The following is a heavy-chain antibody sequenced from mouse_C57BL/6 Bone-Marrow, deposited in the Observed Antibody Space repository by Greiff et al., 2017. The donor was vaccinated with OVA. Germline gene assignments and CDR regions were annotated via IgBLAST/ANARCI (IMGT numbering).Heavy chain of an antibody. Sequence: VKLQQPGAELVKPGASVKMSCKASGYTFTSYWITWVKQRPGQGLEWIGDIYPGSGSTNYNEKFKSKATLTVDTSSSTAYMQLSSLTSEDSAVYYCVITTVVAPHYYAMDYWGQGTSVTVSS. D-gene: IGHD1-1*01. J-gene: IGHJ4*01. V-gene: IGHV1-55*01. CDR2: IYPGSGST. CDR1: GYTFTSYW. CDR3: VITTVVAPHYYAMDY.